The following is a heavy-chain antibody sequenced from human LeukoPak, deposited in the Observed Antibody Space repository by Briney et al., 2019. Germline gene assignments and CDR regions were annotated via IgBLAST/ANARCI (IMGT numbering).Heavy chain of an antibody. Sequence: PGGSLRLSCAASGFTFSIYAMSWVRQAPGKGLEWVSYVSSSGSTIYYADSVKGRFTISRDNAKNSLYLQMNSLRAEDTAVYYCAGDGDSSSWYPVDAFDIWGQGTMVTVSS. CDR1: GFTFSIYA. CDR3: AGDGDSSSWYPVDAFDI. CDR2: VSSSGSTI. J-gene: IGHJ3*02. D-gene: IGHD6-13*01. V-gene: IGHV3-11*01.